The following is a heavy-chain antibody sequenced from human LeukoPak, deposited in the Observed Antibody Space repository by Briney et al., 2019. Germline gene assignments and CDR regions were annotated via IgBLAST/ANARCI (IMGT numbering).Heavy chain of an antibody. Sequence: PGRSLRLSCAASGFTFSSYGMHWVRQAPGKGLEWVAVISYDGSNKYYADSVKGRFTISRDNSKNTLYLQMNSLRAEDTAVYYCARRSWDSSGSSFDYWGQGTLVTVFS. CDR2: ISYDGSNK. J-gene: IGHJ4*02. CDR1: GFTFSSYG. D-gene: IGHD3-22*01. V-gene: IGHV3-30*03. CDR3: ARRSWDSSGSSFDY.